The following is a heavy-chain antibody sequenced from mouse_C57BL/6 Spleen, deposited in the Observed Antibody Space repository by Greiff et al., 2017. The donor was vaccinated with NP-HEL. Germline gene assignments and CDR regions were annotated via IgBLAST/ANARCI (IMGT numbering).Heavy chain of an antibody. CDR1: GYSITSGYY. Sequence: EVKLLESGPGLVKPSQSLSLTCSVTGYSITSGYYWNWIRQFPGNKLEWMGYISYDGSNNYNPSLKNRISITRDTSKNQFFLKLNSVTTEDTATYYCARVRGLLWYFDVWGTGTTVTVSS. CDR3: ARVRGLLWYFDV. D-gene: IGHD2-3*01. V-gene: IGHV3-6*01. J-gene: IGHJ1*03. CDR2: ISYDGSN.